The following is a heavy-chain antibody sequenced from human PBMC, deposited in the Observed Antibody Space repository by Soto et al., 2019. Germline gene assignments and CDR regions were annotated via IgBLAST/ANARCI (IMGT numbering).Heavy chain of an antibody. D-gene: IGHD2-2*01. CDR1: GFTFSNYA. CDR3: AKGSGSSRPYYVDC. Sequence: EVQLLESGGGLVQPGGSLRLSCAASGFTFSNYAMRWVRQAPGKGLEWFSAITGSGGDTYYADSVKGRFTISRDNSNNALYLQRNCLSVEDTALSYCAKGSGSSRPYYVDCWAQGTLVTVAS. CDR2: ITGSGGDT. J-gene: IGHJ4*02. V-gene: IGHV3-23*01.